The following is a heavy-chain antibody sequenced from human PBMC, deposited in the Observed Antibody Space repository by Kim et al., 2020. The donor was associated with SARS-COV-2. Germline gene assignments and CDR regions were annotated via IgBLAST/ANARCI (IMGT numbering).Heavy chain of an antibody. D-gene: IGHD2-2*01. Sequence: RGNTNYNPSLKSRVTMSLDTSRNQFSLKLRSVTAADTAVYYCARMYDYAPYWGQGALVTVSS. CDR3: ARMYDYAPY. V-gene: IGHV4-59*01. CDR2: RGNT. J-gene: IGHJ4*02.